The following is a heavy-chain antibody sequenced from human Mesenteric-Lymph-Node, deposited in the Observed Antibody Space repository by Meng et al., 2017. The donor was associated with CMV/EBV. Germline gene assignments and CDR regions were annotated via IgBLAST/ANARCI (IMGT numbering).Heavy chain of an antibody. CDR1: GFTFSSYP. CDR3: VRDPGTIFDVVNYHFDQ. D-gene: IGHD3-3*01. Sequence: GGSLRLSCSASGFTFSSYPMHWVRQAPGKGLQWVSIISSDGSDDRYADSVKGRFTISRDNSDNILYLQMNNLGAEDTAVYYCVRDPGTIFDVVNYHFDQWGQGTLVTVSS. V-gene: IGHV3-30*04. J-gene: IGHJ4*02. CDR2: ISSDGSDD.